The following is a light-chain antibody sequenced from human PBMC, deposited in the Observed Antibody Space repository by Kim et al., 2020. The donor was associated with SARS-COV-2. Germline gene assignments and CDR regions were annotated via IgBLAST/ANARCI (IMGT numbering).Light chain of an antibody. J-gene: IGLJ3*02. Sequence: PGGTGNVTCGSSTGAGPRGHCPYWLQKKPGQVPKTLFYDTNNKHAGTPARFSGSLLGGKAALTLSGALPEDEADYYCFLSYGATRVFGGGTQLTVL. V-gene: IGLV7-46*01. CDR2: DTN. CDR1: TGAGPRGHC. CDR3: FLSYGATRV.